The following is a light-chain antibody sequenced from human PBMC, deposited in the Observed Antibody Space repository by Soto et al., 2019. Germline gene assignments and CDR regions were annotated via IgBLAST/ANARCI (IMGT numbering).Light chain of an antibody. V-gene: IGLV2-14*01. CDR2: DVS. J-gene: IGLJ1*01. Sequence: QSVLTQPASVSGSPGQSITISCTGTSSDVGGYNYVSWYQQHPGKAPKFMIYDVSNRPSGVSNRFSGSKSGNTASLTISGLQAVDEADYYCSSYTTSNTRQIVFGTGTKLTV. CDR1: SSDVGGYNY. CDR3: SSYTTSNTRQIV.